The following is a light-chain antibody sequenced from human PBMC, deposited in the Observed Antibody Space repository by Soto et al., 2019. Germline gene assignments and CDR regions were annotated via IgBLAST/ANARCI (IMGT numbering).Light chain of an antibody. CDR2: EVT. CDR3: SSYAGRTLYV. V-gene: IGLV2-8*01. CDR1: SSDVGGYDY. J-gene: IGLJ1*01. Sequence: QSALTQPPSATGSAGQSVTISCTGTSSDVGGYDYVSWYQQRPGKAPKLLIHEVTKRPSGVPDRFSGSKSGNTASLTVSGLQAEDEADYSCSSYAGRTLYVFGTGTKVTVL.